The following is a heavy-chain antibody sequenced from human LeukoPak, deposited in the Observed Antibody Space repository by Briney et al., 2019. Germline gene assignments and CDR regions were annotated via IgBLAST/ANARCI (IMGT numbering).Heavy chain of an antibody. J-gene: IGHJ3*02. V-gene: IGHV3-23*01. CDR3: AKDHIKYYYDSSGYWAPDDAFDI. CDR1: GFTFSSYA. D-gene: IGHD3-22*01. Sequence: GGSLRLSCAASGFTFSSYAMSWVRQAPGKGLEWVSAISGSGGSTYYADSVKGRFTISRDNSKNTLYLQMNSLRAEDTAVYYCAKDHIKYYYDSSGYWAPDDAFDIWGQGTMVTVSS. CDR2: ISGSGGST.